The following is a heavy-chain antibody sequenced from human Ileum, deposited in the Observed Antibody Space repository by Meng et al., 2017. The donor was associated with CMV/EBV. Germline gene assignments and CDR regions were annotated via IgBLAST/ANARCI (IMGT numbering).Heavy chain of an antibody. D-gene: IGHD2-2*02. CDR2: IIPIFGTA. CDR1: GGTFSSYA. CDR3: TREEQYQMLYIDYYYGMDV. Sequence: SVNVSCKASGGTFSSYAISWVRQAPGQGIEWMGGIIPIFGTANYAQKFQGRVTITTDESTSTAYMELSSLRSEDTAVYYCTREEQYQMLYIDYYYGMDVWGHGTTVTVSS. J-gene: IGHJ6*02. V-gene: IGHV1-69*05.